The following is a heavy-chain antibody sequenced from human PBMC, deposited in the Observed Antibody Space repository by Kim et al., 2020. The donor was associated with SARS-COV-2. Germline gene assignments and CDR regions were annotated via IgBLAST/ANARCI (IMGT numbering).Heavy chain of an antibody. D-gene: IGHD3-9*01. CDR3: AKDHAHYDILTGLDY. Sequence: GGSLRLSCATFGFTFSTYAMHWVRQAPGKGLEYVALISYDGSKTYYGDSVTGRFTISRDNSKNTLSLQMNSLRAEDTAVYYCAKDHAHYDILTGLDYWG. CDR2: ISYDGSKT. J-gene: IGHJ4*01. CDR1: GFTFSTYA. V-gene: IGHV3-30*18.